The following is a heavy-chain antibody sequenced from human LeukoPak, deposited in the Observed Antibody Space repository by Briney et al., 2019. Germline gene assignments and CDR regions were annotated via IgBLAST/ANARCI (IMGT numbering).Heavy chain of an antibody. V-gene: IGHV3-30*02. CDR2: IRYDGSNK. CDR3: AKGSGYSYGYDYFDY. Sequence: GGSLRLSCAASGFTFSSYGMHWVRQAPGKGLEWVAFIRYDGSNKYYADSVKGRSTISRDNSKNTLYLQMDSLRAEDTAVYYCAKGSGYSYGYDYFDYWGQGTLVTVSS. CDR1: GFTFSSYG. J-gene: IGHJ4*02. D-gene: IGHD5-18*01.